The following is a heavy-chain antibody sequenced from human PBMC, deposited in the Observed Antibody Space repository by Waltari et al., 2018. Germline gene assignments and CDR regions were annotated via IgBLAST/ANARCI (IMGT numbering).Heavy chain of an antibody. CDR3: ARVILGATDDYSYAMDV. J-gene: IGHJ6*02. V-gene: IGHV4-4*02. D-gene: IGHD1-26*01. Sequence: QVQLQESGPGLVKPSGTLSLPCVVSGGSISRSNRLTWVRQPPGKGLEWSGEIDHNGNTNYNPSLKSRVTISVDKSKNQFSLKLRSVTAADTAVYYCARVILGATDDYSYAMDVWGQGITVTVSS. CDR1: GGSISRSNR. CDR2: IDHNGNT.